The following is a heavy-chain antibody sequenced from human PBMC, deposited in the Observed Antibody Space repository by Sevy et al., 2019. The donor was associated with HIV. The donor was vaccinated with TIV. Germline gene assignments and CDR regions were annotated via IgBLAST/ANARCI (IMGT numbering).Heavy chain of an antibody. CDR2: ISSSSSTI. J-gene: IGHJ6*02. V-gene: IGHV3-48*01. D-gene: IGHD3-3*01. CDR1: GFTFSSYS. Sequence: GGSLRLSCTASGFTFSSYSMNWVRQAPGKGLEWVSYISSSSSTIYYADSVKGRFTISRDNAKNSLYLQMNSLRAEDTAVYYCARDGSWRFFEWLPNYYGMDVWGQGTTVIVSS. CDR3: ARDGSWRFFEWLPNYYGMDV.